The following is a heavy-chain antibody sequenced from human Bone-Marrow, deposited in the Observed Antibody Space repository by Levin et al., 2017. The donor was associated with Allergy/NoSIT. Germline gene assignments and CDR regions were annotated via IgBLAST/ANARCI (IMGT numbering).Heavy chain of an antibody. CDR1: GFTLRSFA. J-gene: IGHJ3*02. V-gene: IGHV3-23*01. Sequence: PGGSLRLSCVASGFTLRSFAMGWARQPPGKGLEWISSIGGAGSNIYYADSVKGRFTISRDNSKNSLYLHMNGLRAEDTAVYYCAKDSRREIDSIWGRGTMVTVS. CDR3: AKDSRREIDSI. CDR2: IGGAGSNI. D-gene: IGHD5-24*01.